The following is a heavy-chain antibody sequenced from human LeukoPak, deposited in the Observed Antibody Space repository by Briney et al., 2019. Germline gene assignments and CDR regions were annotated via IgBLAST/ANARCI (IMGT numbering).Heavy chain of an antibody. V-gene: IGHV1-18*01. J-gene: IGHJ4*02. CDR1: GYTFTSYG. D-gene: IGHD5-12*01. Sequence: VASVKVSCKASGYTFTSYGISWVRQAPGQGLEWMGWISAYNGNTNYAQKLQGRVTMATDTSTSTAYMELRSLRSDDTAVYYCASEVGGYDRETNDYWGQGTLVTVSS. CDR3: ASEVGGYDRETNDY. CDR2: ISAYNGNT.